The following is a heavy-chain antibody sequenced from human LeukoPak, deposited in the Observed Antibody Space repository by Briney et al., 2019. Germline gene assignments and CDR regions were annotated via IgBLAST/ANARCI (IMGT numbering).Heavy chain of an antibody. CDR3: AREVIEDWFDP. V-gene: IGHV4-31*03. D-gene: IGHD2/OR15-2a*01. CDR1: GGSISSVAYY. Sequence: PSQTLCLTCTVSGGSISSVAYYWNSIRQHPGKGLERIGYIYSSGSTYYNPSLKSRVTMEVDTSKNQFSLQLSSVTAADTAVYYCAREVIEDWFDPWGQGTLVTVSS. CDR2: IYSSGST. J-gene: IGHJ5*02.